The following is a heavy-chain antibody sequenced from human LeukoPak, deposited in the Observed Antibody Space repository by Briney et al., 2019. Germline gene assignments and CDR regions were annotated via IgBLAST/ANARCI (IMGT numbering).Heavy chain of an antibody. J-gene: IGHJ4*02. CDR3: ARELPPLEIYYFDY. V-gene: IGHV3-33*01. CDR1: GFTFRSYG. CDR2: IWYDGSNK. D-gene: IGHD3-3*01. Sequence: GGSLRLSCAASGFTFRSYGMHWVRQAPGKGLQWVAVIWYDGSNKYYADSEKGRFTISRDNSKNTLSLQMNSLREEDTAVYYCARELPPLEIYYFDYWGQGTLVSVSS.